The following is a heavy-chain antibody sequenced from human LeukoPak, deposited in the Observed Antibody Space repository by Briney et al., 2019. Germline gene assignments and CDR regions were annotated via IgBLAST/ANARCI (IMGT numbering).Heavy chain of an antibody. Sequence: GGSLRLSCAASGFIVSSNYMSWVRQAPGKGLEWVSVIYSDGSTYYTDSVKGRFTISRDNSKNTLYLQMNSLRAEDTAVYYCTTDALYYYDSSGSPQTDYWGQGTLVTVSS. D-gene: IGHD3-22*01. CDR1: GFIVSSNY. V-gene: IGHV3-53*01. CDR3: TTDALYYYDSSGSPQTDY. J-gene: IGHJ4*02. CDR2: IYSDGST.